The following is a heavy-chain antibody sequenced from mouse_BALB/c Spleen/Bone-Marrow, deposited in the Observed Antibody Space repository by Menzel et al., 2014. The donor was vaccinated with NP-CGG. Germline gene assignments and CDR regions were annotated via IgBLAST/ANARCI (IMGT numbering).Heavy chain of an antibody. CDR1: GYTFTSYW. V-gene: IGHV1S5*01. Sequence: QVQLQQSGAEFVKPGASVKLSCKASGYTFTSYWMHWVKQRPGRGLEWIGNIYPGSGSTNYDEMFKGKATLTVDTSSSTAYIQLSSLSSEDSAVYFCARSYYGRAMDYWGQGTSVTVSS. CDR2: IYPGSGST. J-gene: IGHJ4*01. D-gene: IGHD1-1*01. CDR3: ARSYYGRAMDY.